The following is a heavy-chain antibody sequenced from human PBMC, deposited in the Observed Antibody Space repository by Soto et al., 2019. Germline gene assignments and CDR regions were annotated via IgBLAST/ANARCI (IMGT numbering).Heavy chain of an antibody. CDR2: IWSDGGNK. J-gene: IGHJ6*02. V-gene: IGHV3-33*01. CDR3: ARDGQEGTPYGMDV. CDR1: GFTFSGHA. D-gene: IGHD3-10*01. Sequence: QVHLVESGGGVVQSERSLRVSCAASGFTFSGHAMHWVRQGPGKGLEWVAQIWSDGGNKYYADSVKGRFTISRDNSKNTLILQMNSLRAEDTAVYYCARDGQEGTPYGMDVWGQGTTVTVSS.